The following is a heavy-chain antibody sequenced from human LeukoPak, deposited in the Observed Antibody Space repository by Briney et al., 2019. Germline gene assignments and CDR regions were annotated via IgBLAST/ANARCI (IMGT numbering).Heavy chain of an antibody. CDR3: ATAPILRGEAGEQYKYGMDV. D-gene: IGHD2-2*02. CDR1: VGSISSGNW. V-gene: IGHV4-4*02. Sequence: SGALSLTCAVSVGSISSGNWWSWVRQSPGKGLEWIGEVYHNGTPNYNPSLKSRVAISADTFKNHFSLKLTSVTAADTAVYYCATAPILRGEAGEQYKYGMDVWGQGTTVIVSS. J-gene: IGHJ6*02. CDR2: VYHNGTP.